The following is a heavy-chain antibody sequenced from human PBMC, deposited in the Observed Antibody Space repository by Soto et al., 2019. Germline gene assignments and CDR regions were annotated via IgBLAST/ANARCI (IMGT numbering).Heavy chain of an antibody. V-gene: IGHV3-33*01. Sequence: QVQLVESGGGVVQPGRSLRLSCAASGFTFSSYGMHWVRQAPGKGLEWVAVIWYDGSNKYYADSVKGRFTISRDNSKNTLYLQMNSLRAEDTAVYYCAASSSLYRSLHLSYWGQGTLVTVSS. J-gene: IGHJ4*02. CDR2: IWYDGSNK. D-gene: IGHD6-13*01. CDR1: GFTFSSYG. CDR3: AASSSLYRSLHLSY.